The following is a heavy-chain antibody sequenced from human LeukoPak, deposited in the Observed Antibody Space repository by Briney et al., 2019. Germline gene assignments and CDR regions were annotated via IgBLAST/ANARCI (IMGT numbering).Heavy chain of an antibody. D-gene: IGHD3-3*01. CDR3: TTELYYDFWSGYYDPPHIDC. CDR1: GFTFSNAW. CDR2: IKSKTDGCTT. V-gene: IGHV3-15*01. Sequence: GGCLRLSCAASGFTFSNAWMSWVRQAPGKGLEWVCRIKSKTDGCTTDYAAAVKGRFTISRDDSKNTLYLQMNSLKTEDTAVYYCTTELYYDFWSGYYDPPHIDCWSQGTLVTVSS. J-gene: IGHJ4*02.